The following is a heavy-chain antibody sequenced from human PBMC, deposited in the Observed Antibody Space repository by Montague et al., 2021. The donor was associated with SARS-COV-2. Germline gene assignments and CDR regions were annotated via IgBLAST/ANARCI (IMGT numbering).Heavy chain of an antibody. CDR1: XDSVSSNTAA. Sequence: CAISXDSVSSNTAAWNWIRQSPSRGLEWLGRTCYRSEWYFDYAISLRGRITINPDTSKNQFSLQLDSVTLDDTAVYYCARYSYSGTYFGLNDAFDIWGQGTLVTVSS. D-gene: IGHD1-26*01. V-gene: IGHV6-1*01. CDR3: ARYSYSGTYFGLNDAFDI. J-gene: IGHJ3*02. CDR2: TCYRSEWYF.